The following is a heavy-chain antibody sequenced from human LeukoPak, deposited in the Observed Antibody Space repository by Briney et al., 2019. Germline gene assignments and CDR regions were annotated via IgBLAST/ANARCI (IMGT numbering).Heavy chain of an antibody. Sequence: KTSETLSLTCTVSGGSISSSSYYWGWIRQPPGKGLEWIGSMYHSGSTYYNPPLKSRVTISEDTSKNQFSLKLRSVTAADTAVYYCARGPRFGELLWHWFDPWGQGTLVTVSS. CDR2: MYHSGST. J-gene: IGHJ5*02. D-gene: IGHD3-10*01. V-gene: IGHV4-39*07. CDR3: ARGPRFGELLWHWFDP. CDR1: GGSISSSSYY.